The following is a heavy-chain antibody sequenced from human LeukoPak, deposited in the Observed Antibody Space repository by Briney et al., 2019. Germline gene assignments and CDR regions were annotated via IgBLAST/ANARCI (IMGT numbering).Heavy chain of an antibody. CDR1: GYTFTGYY. CDR2: INPNSGGT. CDR3: ARKFLTEKTYYDILTGDCYNWFDP. Sequence: ASVKVSCKASGYTFTGYYMHWVRQAPGQGLEWMGWINPNSGGTNYAQKFQGRVTMTRDTSISTAYMELSRLRSDDTAVYYCARKFLTEKTYYDILTGDCYNWFDPWGQGTLVTVSS. J-gene: IGHJ5*02. D-gene: IGHD3-9*01. V-gene: IGHV1-2*02.